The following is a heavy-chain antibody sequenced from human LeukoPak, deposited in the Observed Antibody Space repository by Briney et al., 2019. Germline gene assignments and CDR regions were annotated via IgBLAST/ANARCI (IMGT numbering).Heavy chain of an antibody. CDR2: IWYDGSNI. CDR1: GFTFRNYA. D-gene: IGHD6-13*01. Sequence: GGSLRLSCAASGFTFRNYAMHWVRQAPGKGLEWVAVIWYDGSNIYYSDSVKGRFTISRDNSKNTLFLQMNSLRAEDTAVYYCARGQPSVAADPVGIAGVRRGYLNYWGQGTLVTVSS. CDR3: ARGQPSVAADPVGIAGVRRGYLNY. V-gene: IGHV3-33*01. J-gene: IGHJ4*02.